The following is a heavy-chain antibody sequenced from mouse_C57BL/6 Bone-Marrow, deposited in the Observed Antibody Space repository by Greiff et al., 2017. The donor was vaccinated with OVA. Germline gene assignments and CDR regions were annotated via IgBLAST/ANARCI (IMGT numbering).Heavy chain of an antibody. J-gene: IGHJ2*01. CDR2: FDPSDSYT. CDR3: ARRRLRHYFDY. Sequence: VQLQQPGAELVKPGASVKLSCKASGYTFTSYWMQWVNQRPGQGLEWIGEFDPSDSYTNYNQKFKGKATLTVDTSSSTAYMQLSSLTSEDSAVYYCARRRLRHYFDYWGQGTTLTVSS. D-gene: IGHD3-2*02. V-gene: IGHV1-50*01. CDR1: GYTFTSYW.